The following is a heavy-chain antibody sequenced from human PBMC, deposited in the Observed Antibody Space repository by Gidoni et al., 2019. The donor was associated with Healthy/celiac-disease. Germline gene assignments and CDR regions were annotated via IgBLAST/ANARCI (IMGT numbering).Heavy chain of an antibody. V-gene: IGHV3-33*01. Sequence: QVQLVESGGGVVQPGRSLRLSCAASGFTFSSYGMHWVRQAPGKGLEWVAVIWYDGSNKYYADSVKGRFTISRDNSKNTLYLQMNSLRAEDTAVYYCARDLFQHHGGDAYYYYYYGMDVWGQGTTVTVSS. D-gene: IGHD2-21*02. CDR1: GFTFSSYG. CDR2: IWYDGSNK. J-gene: IGHJ6*02. CDR3: ARDLFQHHGGDAYYYYYYGMDV.